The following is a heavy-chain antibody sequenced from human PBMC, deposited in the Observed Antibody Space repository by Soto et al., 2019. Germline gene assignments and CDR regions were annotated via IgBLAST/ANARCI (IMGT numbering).Heavy chain of an antibody. V-gene: IGHV4-59*01. Sequence: PSETLSLTCTVSGGSISSYYWSWIRQPPGKGLEWIGYIYYSGSTNYNPSLKSRVTISVDTSKNQFSLKLSSVTAADTAVYYCATYYYDSSGFDYWGQGTLVTVSS. J-gene: IGHJ4*02. CDR1: GGSISSYY. D-gene: IGHD3-22*01. CDR2: IYYSGST. CDR3: ATYYYDSSGFDY.